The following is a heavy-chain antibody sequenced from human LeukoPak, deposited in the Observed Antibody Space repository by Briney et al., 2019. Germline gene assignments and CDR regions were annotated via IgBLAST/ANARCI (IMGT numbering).Heavy chain of an antibody. D-gene: IGHD2-15*01. V-gene: IGHV3-20*04. CDR3: ARDRGGGSFDY. Sequence: PGGSLRLSCAASGFTFSTYAMHWVRQAPGKGLEWVSGINWNGGSTGYADSVKGRFTISRDNAKNSLYLQMNSLRAEDTALYYCARDRGGGSFDYWGQGTLVTVSS. J-gene: IGHJ4*02. CDR2: INWNGGST. CDR1: GFTFSTYA.